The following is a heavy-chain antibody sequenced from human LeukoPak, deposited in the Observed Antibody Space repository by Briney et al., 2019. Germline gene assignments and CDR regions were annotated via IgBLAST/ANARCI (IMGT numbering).Heavy chain of an antibody. J-gene: IGHJ4*02. Sequence: GGSLRLSCAASGFTFSSYWMHWVRQAPGKGLVWVSRLNSGGSSTSYADSVKGRFTISRDNAETTLHLQMNNLSAQDTAVYHCARASNRNSINFDYWGQGALVTVSS. D-gene: IGHD1-7*01. CDR1: GFTFSSYW. CDR2: LNSGGSST. CDR3: ARASNRNSINFDY. V-gene: IGHV3-74*01.